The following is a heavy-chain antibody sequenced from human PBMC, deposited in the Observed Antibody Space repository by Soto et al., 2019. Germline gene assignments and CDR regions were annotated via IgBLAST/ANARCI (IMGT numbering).Heavy chain of an antibody. J-gene: IGHJ4*02. V-gene: IGHV4-34*01. CDR2: INHSGST. CDR3: ARIRYCSSTSCRDY. CDR1: GGSFSGYY. D-gene: IGHD2-2*01. Sequence: SETLSLTCAVYGGSFSGYYWSWIRQPPGKGLEWIGEINHSGSTNYNPSLKSRVTISVDTSKNQFSLKLSSVTAADTAVYYCARIRYCSSTSCRDYWGQGTLVTVSS.